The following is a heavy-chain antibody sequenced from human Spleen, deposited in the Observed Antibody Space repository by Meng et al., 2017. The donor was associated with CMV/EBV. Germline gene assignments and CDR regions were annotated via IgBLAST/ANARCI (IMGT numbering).Heavy chain of an antibody. J-gene: IGHJ6*02. D-gene: IGHD1-1*01. CDR1: GFTFSSYG. V-gene: IGHV3-48*04. CDR2: ISSSSSSI. CDR3: ARAGTTDYYYYGMDV. Sequence: GESLKISCAASGFTFSSYGMNWVRQAPGRGLEWVSYISSSSSSIYYADSVKGRFTISRDNAKNTLYLQMNSLRAEDTAVYYCARAGTTDYYYYGMDVWGQGTTVTVSS.